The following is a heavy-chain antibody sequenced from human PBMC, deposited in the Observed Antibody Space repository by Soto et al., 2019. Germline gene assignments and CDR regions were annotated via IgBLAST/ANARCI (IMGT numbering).Heavy chain of an antibody. Sequence: QLQLQESGPGLVKPSETLSLTCTVSGGSIGRSSHYWGWIRQPPGKGLEWIGIIYYTGSTSYYDPSLKSRATISVDTSKNQFSLMLGSVTAADTAVYYCARYSGASGWLDPWGQGTLVTVSS. CDR3: ARYSGASGWLDP. V-gene: IGHV4-39*01. J-gene: IGHJ5*02. CDR1: GGSIGRSSHY. D-gene: IGHD6-6*01. CDR2: IYYTGSTS.